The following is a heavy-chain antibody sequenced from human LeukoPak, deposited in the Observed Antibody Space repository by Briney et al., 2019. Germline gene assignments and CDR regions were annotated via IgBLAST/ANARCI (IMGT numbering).Heavy chain of an antibody. J-gene: IGHJ6*03. CDR3: ARRAVNYLGDYYYMDA. V-gene: IGHV3-30-3*01. D-gene: IGHD1-7*01. CDR1: GFTFSSYA. CDR2: ISYDGSNK. Sequence: GGSLRLSCAASGFTFSSYAMHWVRQAPGKGLEWVAVISYDGSNKYYADSVKGRFTISRDNSKNTLYLQMNSLRAEDTAVYYCARRAVNYLGDYYYMDAWGKGTTVTVSS.